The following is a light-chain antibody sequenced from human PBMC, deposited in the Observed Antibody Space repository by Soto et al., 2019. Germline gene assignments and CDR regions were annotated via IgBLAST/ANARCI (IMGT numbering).Light chain of an antibody. V-gene: IGKV1-27*01. CDR1: QGISNY. Sequence: DIQMTQSPSSLCASVGDRVTITCQASQGISNYLAWYQQKPGIVPKLVIYGASALHSGVPSRFSGSGSGTDFTLTISSLQPEDVATYYCQTYNSAPLTFGGGTRVEIK. J-gene: IGKJ4*01. CDR3: QTYNSAPLT. CDR2: GAS.